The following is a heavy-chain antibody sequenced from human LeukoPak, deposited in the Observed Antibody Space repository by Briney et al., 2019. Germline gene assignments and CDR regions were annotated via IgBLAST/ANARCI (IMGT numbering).Heavy chain of an antibody. V-gene: IGHV1-69*05. D-gene: IGHD3-3*01. J-gene: IGHJ6*03. CDR1: GGTFSSYA. Sequence: SVKVSCKASGGTFSSYAISWVRQAPGQGLEWMGGIIPIFGTANYAQKFQGRVTITTDESTSTAYMELSSLRSEDTAVYYCARVIYDFWSGYYYYMDVWGKGTTV. CDR2: IIPIFGTA. CDR3: ARVIYDFWSGYYYYMDV.